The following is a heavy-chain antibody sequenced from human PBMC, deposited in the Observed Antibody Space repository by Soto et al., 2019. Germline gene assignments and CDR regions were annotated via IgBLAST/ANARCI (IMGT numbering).Heavy chain of an antibody. CDR1: GGTFSSYA. D-gene: IGHD2-15*01. Sequence: QVQLVQSGAEVKKPGSSVKVSCKASGGTFSSYAISWVRQAPGQGLEWMGGIIPIFGTANYAQKFRGRVTITADESTSTAYMELSSLRSEDTAVYYCARGYCSGGSCYNWFDPWGQGTLVTVSS. CDR2: IIPIFGTA. V-gene: IGHV1-69*01. J-gene: IGHJ5*02. CDR3: ARGYCSGGSCYNWFDP.